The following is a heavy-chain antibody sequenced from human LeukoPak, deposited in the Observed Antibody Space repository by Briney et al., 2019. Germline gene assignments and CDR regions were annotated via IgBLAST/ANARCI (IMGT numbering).Heavy chain of an antibody. V-gene: IGHV3-30*09. D-gene: IGHD3-22*01. J-gene: IGHJ4*02. CDR3: ASNFYDVGGYYYRTPVRY. CDR2: VSYDGGSE. CDR1: RFTFTTFSDYV. Sequence: QSGGSLRLSCAASRFTFTTFSDYVMHWARQAPGKGLEWVAAVSYDGGSEYYADSVKGRFAVSRDNSKNTLYLQMRSLRPEDTAVYYCASNFYDVGGYYYRTPVRYWGQGTPVTVSS.